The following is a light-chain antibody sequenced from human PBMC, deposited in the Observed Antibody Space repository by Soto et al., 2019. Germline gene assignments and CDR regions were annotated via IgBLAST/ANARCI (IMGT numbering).Light chain of an antibody. CDR3: HQYGSSPQA. V-gene: IGKV3-20*01. CDR2: GAS. J-gene: IGKJ3*01. CDR1: QSVTRSF. Sequence: EIVLTQSPGTLSLSPGERVTLSCRASQSVTRSFLAWYQQKPGQAPRLLIYGASSRATGIPDRFSGSGSGTDFTLTILRLEPEDFAVYYCHQYGSSPQAFGPGTKVDIK.